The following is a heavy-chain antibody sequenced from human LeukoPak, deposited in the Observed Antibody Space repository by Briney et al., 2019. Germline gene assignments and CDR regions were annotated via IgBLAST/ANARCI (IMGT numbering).Heavy chain of an antibody. CDR3: ARHKEVGDYYYFDY. J-gene: IGHJ4*02. CDR2: INPSGGST. Sequence: GASVKVSCKASGYIFTSYYMHWVRQAPGQGLEWMGIINPSGGSTSYTQKFQGRVTMTRDTYTTAVYMERTKLRAQDTAVYYCARHKEVGDYYYFDYWGQGTLVSVCS. V-gene: IGHV1-46*01. CDR1: GYIFTSYY. D-gene: IGHD2/OR15-2a*01.